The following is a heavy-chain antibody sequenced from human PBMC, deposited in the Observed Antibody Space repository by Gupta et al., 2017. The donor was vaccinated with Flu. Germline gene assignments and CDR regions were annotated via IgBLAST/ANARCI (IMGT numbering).Heavy chain of an antibody. J-gene: IGHJ4*02. D-gene: IGHD2-15*01. CDR2: IYYSGNT. CDR1: GGSISRNSYY. V-gene: IGHV4-39*01. CDR3: ARHFVGYCSGGTCYDENDY. Sequence: QVQLQESGSGLVKPSETLSLTCIVSGGSISRNSYYWGWIRQPPGKGLEWIGSIYYSGNTYYNPSLKSRVTISVDTSKNQFSLKLSSVTAADTAVYYCARHFVGYCSGGTCYDENDYWGQGTLVTVSS.